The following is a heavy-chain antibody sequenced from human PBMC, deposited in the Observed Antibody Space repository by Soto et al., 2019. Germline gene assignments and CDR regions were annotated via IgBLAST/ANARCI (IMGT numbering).Heavy chain of an antibody. CDR3: AREAAYCTADTWYQRNYFDY. CDR2: INQDGSEK. Sequence: EVQLVESGGGLVQPGGSLRLSCVASGFTFSSYWMTWVRQAPGKGLEWVANINQDGSEKYYVDSVKGRFTISRDNAKNSRYLQMSGLRPDDTAVYYGAREAAYCTADTWYQRNYFDYWGQRTLVTVSS. D-gene: IGHD2-8*02. V-gene: IGHV3-7*01. CDR1: GFTFSSYW. J-gene: IGHJ4*02.